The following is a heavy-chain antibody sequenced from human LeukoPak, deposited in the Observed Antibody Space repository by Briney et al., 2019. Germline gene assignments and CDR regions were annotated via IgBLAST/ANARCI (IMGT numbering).Heavy chain of an antibody. CDR3: ARVPICSSTSCYGFDP. V-gene: IGHV4-30-2*01. Sequence: SGTLSLTCAVSGGSISSGGYSWSWIRQPPGKGLEWIGYIYHSGSTYYNPSLKSRVTISVDRSKNQFSLKLSSVTAADTAVYYCARVPICSSTSCYGFDPWGQGTLVTVSS. CDR2: IYHSGST. J-gene: IGHJ5*02. CDR1: GGSISSGGYS. D-gene: IGHD2-2*01.